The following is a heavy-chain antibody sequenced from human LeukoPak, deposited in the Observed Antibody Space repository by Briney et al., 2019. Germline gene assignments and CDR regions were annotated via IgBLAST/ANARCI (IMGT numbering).Heavy chain of an antibody. V-gene: IGHV1-18*01. CDR1: GYTFTRCG. J-gene: IGHJ4*02. CDR3: ARDDRYLNPLYYFDY. CDR2: ISAYDGST. Sequence: GASVKVSCKASGYTFTRCGISWVRQAPAQGLEWMGWISAYDGSTNYAQKFQGRVTMTTDTSTSTAYMELRSLRSDDTAVYYCARDDRYLNPLYYFDYWGQGTLVTVSS. D-gene: IGHD3-10*01.